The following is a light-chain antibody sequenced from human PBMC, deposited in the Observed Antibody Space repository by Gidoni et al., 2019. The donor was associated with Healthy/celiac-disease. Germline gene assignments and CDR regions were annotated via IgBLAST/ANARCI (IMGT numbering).Light chain of an antibody. CDR1: QDISNY. V-gene: IGKV1-33*01. J-gene: IGKJ4*01. CDR2: DAS. Sequence: IQMTQSPSSLSASVGDRVTLTCQASQDISNYLKWYQQQPGKAPKLLIYDASNLETGVPSKFSGSGSGTGFTITISRLQPEDSATYYCQQYDNLALTFGGGTKVEIK. CDR3: QQYDNLALT.